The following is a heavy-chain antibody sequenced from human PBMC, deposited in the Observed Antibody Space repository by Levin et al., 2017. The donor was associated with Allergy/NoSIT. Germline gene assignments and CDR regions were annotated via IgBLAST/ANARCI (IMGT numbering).Heavy chain of an antibody. D-gene: IGHD2-15*01. CDR1: GGSISSGTYS. J-gene: IGHJ3*02. CDR2: IFHTGTT. V-gene: IGHV4-30-2*01. Sequence: PSETLSLTCAVSGGSISSGTYSWSWIRQPPGKGLEWIAYIFHTGTTYYNPSLKSRVTISVDTSKNQFSLKMNSVTAADTAVYYCAQGGGQISDAFDIWGPGTMVTVSS. CDR3: AQGGGQISDAFDI.